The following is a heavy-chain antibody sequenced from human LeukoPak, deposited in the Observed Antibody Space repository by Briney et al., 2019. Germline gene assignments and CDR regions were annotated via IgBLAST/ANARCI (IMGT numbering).Heavy chain of an antibody. V-gene: IGHV3-23*01. J-gene: IGHJ4*02. CDR1: GFTFSSYG. D-gene: IGHD3-10*01. Sequence: GGSLRLSCAASGFTFSSYGMSWVRQAPGKGLEWVSAIGGRDGSTYYADSMKGRFTISRDNSKNTLYVQMNSLRAEDTAVYYCAKGHYYGSGSMDYWGQGTLVTVSS. CDR3: AKGHYYGSGSMDY. CDR2: IGGRDGST.